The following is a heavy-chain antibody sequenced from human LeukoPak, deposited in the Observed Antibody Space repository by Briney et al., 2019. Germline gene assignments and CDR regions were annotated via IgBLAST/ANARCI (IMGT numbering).Heavy chain of an antibody. CDR3: AREGAAAGALYAFDI. J-gene: IGHJ3*02. Sequence: GGSLRLSCAASGFTVSSNYMSWVRQAPGKGLEWVSVIYSGGSTYYADSVKGRFTISRDNSKNTLYLQVNSLRAEDTAVYYCAREGAAAGALYAFDIWGQGTMVTVSS. CDR2: IYSGGST. CDR1: GFTVSSNY. V-gene: IGHV3-53*01. D-gene: IGHD6-13*01.